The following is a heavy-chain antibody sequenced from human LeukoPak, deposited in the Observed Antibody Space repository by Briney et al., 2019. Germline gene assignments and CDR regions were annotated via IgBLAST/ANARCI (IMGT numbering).Heavy chain of an antibody. J-gene: IGHJ3*02. Sequence: ASVKVSCKASGYTFSSYGISRVRQAPGQGLEWMGWISAYNGNTNYARNLEGRVTMTTDTSTSTAYMELRSLKSDDTAVYYCARDSPMIVVASDAFDIWGQGTMVTVPS. D-gene: IGHD3-22*01. V-gene: IGHV1-18*01. CDR2: ISAYNGNT. CDR3: ARDSPMIVVASDAFDI. CDR1: GYTFSSYG.